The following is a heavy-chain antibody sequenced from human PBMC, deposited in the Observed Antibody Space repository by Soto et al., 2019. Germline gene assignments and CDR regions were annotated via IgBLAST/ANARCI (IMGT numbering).Heavy chain of an antibody. CDR3: ARERNFWAYAFDI. Sequence: GGSLRLSCAASGFTFSSYGMHWVRQAPGKGLEWVAVIWYDGSNKYYADSVKGRFTISRDNSKNTLYLQMNSLRAEDTAVYYCARERNFWAYAFDIWGQGTMVTVSS. CDR1: GFTFSSYG. V-gene: IGHV3-33*01. CDR2: IWYDGSNK. D-gene: IGHD7-27*01. J-gene: IGHJ3*02.